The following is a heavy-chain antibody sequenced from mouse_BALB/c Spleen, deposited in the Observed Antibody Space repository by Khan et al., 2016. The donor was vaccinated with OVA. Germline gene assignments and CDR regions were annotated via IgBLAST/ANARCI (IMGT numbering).Heavy chain of an antibody. Sequence: VQLQESGAELVWPGGSVKLSCKASGYSFTSYWMNWMKQRPGQGLEWIGIIHPSDSETRLNQKFEDKATLTVDKSSSTAYMQLSSPTSEDSAVYYCARGTTTSYWYFDVWGAGTTVTVSS. V-gene: IGHV1-61*01. CDR3: ARGTTTSYWYFDV. CDR1: GYSFTSYW. D-gene: IGHD1-1*01. J-gene: IGHJ1*01. CDR2: IHPSDSET.